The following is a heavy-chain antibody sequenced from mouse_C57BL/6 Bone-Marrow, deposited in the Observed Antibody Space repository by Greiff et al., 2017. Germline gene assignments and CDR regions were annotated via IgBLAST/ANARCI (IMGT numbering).Heavy chain of an antibody. Sequence: EVKLVESGGGLVQPGGSLSLSCAASGFTFTDYYMSWVRQPPGKALEWLGFIRNKANGYTTEYSASVKGRFTISRDNSKSILYLQMYALRAEDSATYYCARYDTTVVATDFDVWGTGTTVTVSS. V-gene: IGHV7-3*01. CDR2: IRNKANGYTT. J-gene: IGHJ1*03. D-gene: IGHD1-1*01. CDR3: ARYDTTVVATDFDV. CDR1: GFTFTDYY.